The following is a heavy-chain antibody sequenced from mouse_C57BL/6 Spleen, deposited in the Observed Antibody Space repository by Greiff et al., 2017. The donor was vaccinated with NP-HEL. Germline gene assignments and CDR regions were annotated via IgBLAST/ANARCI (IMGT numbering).Heavy chain of an antibody. J-gene: IGHJ4*01. CDR2: ISDGGSYT. D-gene: IGHD1-1*01. CDR3: ARAGYYGYYAMDY. V-gene: IGHV5-4*01. CDR1: GFTFSSYA. Sequence: EVQLVESGGGLVKPGGSLKLSCAASGFTFSSYAMSWVRQTPEKRLEWVATISDGGSYTYYPDNVKGRFTISRDNAKNNLYLQMSHLKSEDTAMYYCARAGYYGYYAMDYWGQGTSVTVSS.